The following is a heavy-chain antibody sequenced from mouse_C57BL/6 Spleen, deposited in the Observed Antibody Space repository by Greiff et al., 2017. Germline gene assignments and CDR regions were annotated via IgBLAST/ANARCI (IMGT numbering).Heavy chain of an antibody. J-gene: IGHJ4*01. D-gene: IGHD3-2*02. CDR1: GYNFTSYW. CDR2: IYPSDSET. CDR3: ARGERKHLSLLAMDY. V-gene: IGHV1-61*01. Sequence: QVQLQQPGAELVRPGSSVKLSCKASGYNFTSYWMDWVKQRPGQGLEWIGNIYPSDSETHYNQKFKDKATLTVDKSSSTAYMQLSSLSSEHCTVYSCARGERKHLSLLAMDYWGQGTSVTVSS.